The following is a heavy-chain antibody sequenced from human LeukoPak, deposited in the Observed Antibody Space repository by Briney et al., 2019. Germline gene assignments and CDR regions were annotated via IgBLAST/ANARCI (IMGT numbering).Heavy chain of an antibody. CDR3: AATMVRGVIYEYYYHMDV. CDR2: ICGSGGST. V-gene: IGHV3-23*01. J-gene: IGHJ6*03. Sequence: GGSLRLSCAASGFTFSSYAMSWGRQAPGEGLGWVSAICGSGGSTYYADSVKGRFTISRDNSKNTLYLQMNSLRAEDTAVYYCAATMVRGVIYEYYYHMDVWGKGTTVTVSS. CDR1: GFTFSSYA. D-gene: IGHD3-10*01.